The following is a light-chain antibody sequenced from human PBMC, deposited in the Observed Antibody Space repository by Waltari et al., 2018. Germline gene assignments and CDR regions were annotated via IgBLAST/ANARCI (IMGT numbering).Light chain of an antibody. J-gene: IGKJ1*01. Sequence: EIVMTQSPATLSVSPGERATLSCRARQSIRTSLAWYQQTPGQPPRLLIYGASTRATGIPARFSGSRSGTEFTLTISSLQSEDFAVYYCQQYDNWPPWTFGPGTRVEVK. V-gene: IGKV3-15*01. CDR1: QSIRTS. CDR3: QQYDNWPPWT. CDR2: GAS.